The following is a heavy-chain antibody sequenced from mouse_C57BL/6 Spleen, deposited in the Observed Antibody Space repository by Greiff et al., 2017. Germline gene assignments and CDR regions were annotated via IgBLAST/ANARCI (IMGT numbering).Heavy chain of an antibody. J-gene: IGHJ4*01. CDR2: IYPGSGNT. CDR3: ARDRGYGDAMDY. D-gene: IGHD2-2*01. CDR1: GYTFTDYY. Sequence: VKLQQSGAELVRPGASVKLSCKASGYTFTDYYLNWVQQRPGKGLEWIARIYPGSGNTYYNEKFKGKATLTAEKSSRTAYMQLSSPTSEDSAVYFCARDRGYGDAMDYWGQGTSVTVSA. V-gene: IGHV1-76*01.